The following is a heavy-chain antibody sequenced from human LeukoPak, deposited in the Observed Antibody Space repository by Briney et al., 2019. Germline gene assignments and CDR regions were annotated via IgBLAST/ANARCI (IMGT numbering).Heavy chain of an antibody. CDR1: ASTFSNAW. Sequence: SGRSLTPSRAASASTFSNAWMSCVSHAPGNWREWVGCIKSKSDGRTKDYAAPVKCRFTLSRDDSNNRLYLQMNSLKTEDTAVYYCTARTIRGGYSYGYFDYWGQGTMVTVSS. J-gene: IGHJ4*02. V-gene: IGHV3-15*01. CDR3: TARTIRGGYSYGYFDY. D-gene: IGHD5-18*01. CDR2: IKSKSDGRTK.